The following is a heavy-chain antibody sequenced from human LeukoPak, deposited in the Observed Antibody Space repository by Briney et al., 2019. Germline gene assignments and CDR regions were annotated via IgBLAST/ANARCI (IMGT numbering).Heavy chain of an antibody. CDR3: ARDRSVGIVGAIDDAFDI. D-gene: IGHD1-26*01. CDR2: ISGSGGSI. Sequence: PGGSLRLSCAASGFTFSSYAMSWVRQAPGKRLEWVSAISGSGGSIYYADSVKGRFTISRDNSKNTLYLQMNSLRAEDTAVYYCARDRSVGIVGAIDDAFDIWGQGTMVTVSS. CDR1: GFTFSSYA. V-gene: IGHV3-23*01. J-gene: IGHJ3*02.